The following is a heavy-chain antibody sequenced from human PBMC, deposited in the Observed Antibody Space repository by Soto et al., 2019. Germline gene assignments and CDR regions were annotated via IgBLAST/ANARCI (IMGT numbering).Heavy chain of an antibody. CDR3: ARDSSGYYPPDY. CDR1: GYTFTSYY. V-gene: IGHV1-46*01. D-gene: IGHD3-22*01. CDR2: INPSGGST. J-gene: IGHJ4*02. Sequence: QVQLVQSGAQVKMPGDSVRLSCKPSGYTFTSYYIHWVRQAPGQGLEWMGMINPSGGSTRYGQKFQGRVNLTRDTSTRTVYMELSSLRSEDTAVFYCARDSSGYYPPDYWGQGTLVTVSS.